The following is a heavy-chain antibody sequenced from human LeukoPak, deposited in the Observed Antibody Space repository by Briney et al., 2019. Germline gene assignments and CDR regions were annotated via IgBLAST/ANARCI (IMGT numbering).Heavy chain of an antibody. Sequence: HTGGSLRLSCAASGFTSSSYGMGWVRQAPGKGLEWVSYISITSSTVYYADSVKGRFTVSRDNAKNSLYLQMNSLRDEDTAMFYCARVGDDHSVSYFDFWGQGTLVTVSS. V-gene: IGHV3-48*02. D-gene: IGHD4-11*01. J-gene: IGHJ4*02. CDR1: GFTSSSYG. CDR2: ISITSSTV. CDR3: ARVGDDHSVSYFDF.